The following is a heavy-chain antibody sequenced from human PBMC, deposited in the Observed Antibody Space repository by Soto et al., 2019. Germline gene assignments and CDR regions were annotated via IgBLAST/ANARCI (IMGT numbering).Heavy chain of an antibody. CDR3: TTGLKTYYYDSSGYYGVDY. J-gene: IGHJ4*02. D-gene: IGHD3-22*01. Sequence: GGSLRLSCAASGFTFSNAWMNWVRQAPGKGLEWVGRIKSKTDGGTTDYAAPVKGRFTISRDDSKNTLYLQMNSLKTEDTAVYYCTTGLKTYYYDSSGYYGVDYWGQGTLVTVSS. V-gene: IGHV3-15*07. CDR2: IKSKTDGGTT. CDR1: GFTFSNAW.